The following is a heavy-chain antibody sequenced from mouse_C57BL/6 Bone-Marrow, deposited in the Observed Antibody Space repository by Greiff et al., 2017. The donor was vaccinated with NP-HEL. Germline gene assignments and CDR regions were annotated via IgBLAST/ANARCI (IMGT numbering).Heavy chain of an antibody. J-gene: IGHJ4*01. CDR1: GYTFTSYW. D-gene: IGHD1-1*01. Sequence: EVQLQQSGTVLARPGASVKMSCKTSGYTFTSYWMHWVKQRPGQGLEWIGAIYPGNSDTSYNQKFKGKAKLTAVTSASTAYMELSSLTNEDSAVYYCTRGTGYYYGSSYGAMDYWGQGTSVTVSS. CDR3: TRGTGYYYGSSYGAMDY. CDR2: IYPGNSDT. V-gene: IGHV1-5*01.